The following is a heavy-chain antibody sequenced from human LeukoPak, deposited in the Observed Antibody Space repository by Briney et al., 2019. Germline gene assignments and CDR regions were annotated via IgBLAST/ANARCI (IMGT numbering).Heavy chain of an antibody. J-gene: IGHJ4*02. D-gene: IGHD5-18*01. CDR2: INHSGST. V-gene: IGHV4-34*01. CDR3: ARRGYNFGL. CDR1: GGSFSGYY. Sequence: PSETLSLTCVVSGGSFSGYYWNWIRQPPGKRLEWIGEINHSGSTNYNPSLKSRVTISVDTSKSQFSLQLSSVTAADTAVYYCARRGYNFGLWGQGTLVTVSS.